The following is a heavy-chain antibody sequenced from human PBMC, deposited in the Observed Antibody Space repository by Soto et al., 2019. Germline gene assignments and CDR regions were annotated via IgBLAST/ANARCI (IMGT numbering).Heavy chain of an antibody. V-gene: IGHV3-30*18. Sequence: GGSLRLSCAASGFTFSSYGMHWVRQAPGKGLEWVAVISYDGSNKYYADSVKGRFTISRDNSKNTLYLQMNSLRAEDTAVYYCAKDKQLWGTNDAFDIWGQGTMVTVSS. CDR3: AKDKQLWGTNDAFDI. CDR1: GFTFSSYG. D-gene: IGHD6-6*01. CDR2: ISYDGSNK. J-gene: IGHJ3*02.